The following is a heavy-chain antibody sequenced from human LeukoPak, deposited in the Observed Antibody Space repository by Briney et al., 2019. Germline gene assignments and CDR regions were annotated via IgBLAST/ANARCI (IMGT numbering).Heavy chain of an antibody. CDR1: GGSISSSSYY. V-gene: IGHV4-39*01. Sequence: SETLSLTCTVSGGSISSSSYYWDWIRQPPGKGLEWIGSIYYSGSTYYNPSLKSRVTISVDTSKNQFSLKLNSVTAADTAVYYCARGDYGDYHDAFDIWGQGTMVTVSS. CDR3: ARGDYGDYHDAFDI. J-gene: IGHJ3*02. CDR2: IYYSGST. D-gene: IGHD4-17*01.